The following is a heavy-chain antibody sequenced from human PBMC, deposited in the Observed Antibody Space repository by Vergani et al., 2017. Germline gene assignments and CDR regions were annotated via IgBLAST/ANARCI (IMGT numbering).Heavy chain of an antibody. J-gene: IGHJ4*02. Sequence: EVQWLESGGSLKQPGGSVRLSCAASGFTFSPYAMHWVRQAPGKGLGWVSALTGSGGSTYYADSFKGRFIISRDNSRDTLYLQRKSLRPEDTATYYCVKDAGSYENFFATGGKETLVTVSS. CDR1: GFTFSPYA. CDR3: VKDAGSYENFFAT. CDR2: LTGSGGST. V-gene: IGHV3-23*01. D-gene: IGHD1-26*01.